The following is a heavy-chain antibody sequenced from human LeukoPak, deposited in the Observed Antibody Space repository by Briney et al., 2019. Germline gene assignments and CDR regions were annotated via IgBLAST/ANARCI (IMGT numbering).Heavy chain of an antibody. D-gene: IGHD5-24*01. J-gene: IGHJ3*01. V-gene: IGHV3-23*01. CDR1: GFTFSTYA. CDR2: LSGTGGNT. CDR3: VKDIQLST. Sequence: PGGSLRLSCAASGFTFSTYAMSWVRQAPGEGLEWVSSLSGTGGNTYYADSVKGRFTISRDNSKNTLYLRMNSLRVEDTAIYYCVKDIQLSTWGLGTMVTVSS.